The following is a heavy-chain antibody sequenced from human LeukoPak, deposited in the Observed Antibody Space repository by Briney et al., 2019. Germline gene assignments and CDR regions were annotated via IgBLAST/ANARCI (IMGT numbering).Heavy chain of an antibody. CDR3: ARDSGPYGSGSYYFDY. D-gene: IGHD3-10*01. CDR1: GYTFTSYG. Sequence: ASVKVSCKASGYTFTSYGISWVRQAPGQGLEWMGWISAYNGNTNYAQKLQGRVTMTTDTSTSTAYMELRSLRSDDTAVYYCARDSGPYGSGSYYFDYWGQGTLVTVSS. CDR2: ISAYNGNT. V-gene: IGHV1-18*01. J-gene: IGHJ4*02.